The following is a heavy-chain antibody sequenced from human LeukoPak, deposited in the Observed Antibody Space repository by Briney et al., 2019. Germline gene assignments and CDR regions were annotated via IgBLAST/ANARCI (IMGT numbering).Heavy chain of an antibody. CDR1: GGTFSSYA. CDR2: IIPIFGTA. J-gene: IGHJ6*03. CDR3: AREAVADKCYYYYYMDV. Sequence: GASVKVSCKASGGTFSSYAISWVRQAPGQGLEWMGGIIPIFGTANYAQKFQGRVTIIADESTSTAYMELSSLRSEDTAVYYCAREAVADKCYYYYYMDVWGKGTTVTVSS. V-gene: IGHV1-69*13. D-gene: IGHD6-19*01.